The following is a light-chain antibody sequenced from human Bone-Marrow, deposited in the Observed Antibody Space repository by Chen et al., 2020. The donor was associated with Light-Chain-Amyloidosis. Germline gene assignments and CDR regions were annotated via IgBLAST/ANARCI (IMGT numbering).Light chain of an antibody. V-gene: IGLV3-25*03. CDR2: RDT. Sequence: SYVLTQPPSPSVSPGQTPRLTCSGDDLPTKYAYWYQQKPGQAPVLVIHRDTERPSGISERFSGSSSGTTATLTISGVQAEDEADYHCQSADSSGTYEVIFGGGTKLTVL. J-gene: IGLJ2*01. CDR3: QSADSSGTYEVI. CDR1: DLPTKY.